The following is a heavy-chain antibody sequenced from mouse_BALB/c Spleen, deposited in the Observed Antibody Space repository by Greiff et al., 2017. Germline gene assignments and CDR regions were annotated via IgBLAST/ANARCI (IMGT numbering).Heavy chain of an antibody. CDR3: ASGGMGWYFDV. CDR2: INSNGGST. Sequence: EVQLVESGGGLVQPGGSLKLSCAASGFTFSSYGMSWVRQTPDKRLELVATINSNGGSTYYPDSVKGRFTISRDNAKNTLYLQMSSLKSEDTAMYCCASGGMGWYFDVWGAGTTVTVSS. J-gene: IGHJ1*01. D-gene: IGHD1-1*02. CDR1: GFTFSSYG. V-gene: IGHV5-6-3*01.